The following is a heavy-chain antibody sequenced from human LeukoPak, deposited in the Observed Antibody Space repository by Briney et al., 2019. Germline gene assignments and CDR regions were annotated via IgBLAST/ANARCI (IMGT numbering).Heavy chain of an antibody. CDR1: GFTFSSYG. CDR3: ARATGIAAAGADY. CDR2: IWYDGSNK. V-gene: IGHV3-33*01. D-gene: IGHD6-13*01. Sequence: GRSLRLSCAASGFTFSSYGMHWVRQAPGKGLEWVAVIWYDGSNKYYADSVKGRFTISRDNSKNTLYLQMNSLRAEDTAVYYCARATGIAAAGADYWGQGTLVTVSS. J-gene: IGHJ4*02.